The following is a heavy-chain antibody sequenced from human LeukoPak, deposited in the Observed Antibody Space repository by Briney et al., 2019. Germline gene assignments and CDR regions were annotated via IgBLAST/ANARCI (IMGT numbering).Heavy chain of an antibody. Sequence: ASVKVSCKASGYTFTSYYIHWVRQAPGQGLEWMGIINPSGGSTSYAQKFQGRVTMTRDTSTNTVYMELSSLRSEDTAVYYCARSDLGHAFDIWGQGTMVTVSS. J-gene: IGHJ3*02. CDR3: ARSDLGHAFDI. V-gene: IGHV1-46*01. CDR1: GYTFTSYY. CDR2: INPSGGST.